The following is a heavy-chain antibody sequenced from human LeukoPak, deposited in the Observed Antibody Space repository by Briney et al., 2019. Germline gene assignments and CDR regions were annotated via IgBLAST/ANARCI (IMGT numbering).Heavy chain of an antibody. CDR2: IKHDASET. Sequence: GGSLRLSCAASGFTFSTSWMSWVRQAPGKGLEWVANIKHDASETNYVDSVKGRFTIYRDNAQNSLYLQMNSLRAEDTAVYYCARPRVPDSWGQGTLVTVSS. V-gene: IGHV3-7*01. CDR3: ARPRVPDS. J-gene: IGHJ4*02. CDR1: GFTFSTSW.